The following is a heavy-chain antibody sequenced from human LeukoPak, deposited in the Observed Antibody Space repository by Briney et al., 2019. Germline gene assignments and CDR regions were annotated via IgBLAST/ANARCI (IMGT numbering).Heavy chain of an antibody. Sequence: ASVKVSCKASGFTFTSYDINWVRQATGQGLEWMGWMNPNSGNTGYAQKFQGRVTMTRNTSISTAYMELSRLRSDDTAVYYCARPQGPAYYYDSSGYYSDYYYGMDVWGQGTTVTVSS. CDR2: MNPNSGNT. CDR3: ARPQGPAYYYDSSGYYSDYYYGMDV. CDR1: GFTFTSYD. J-gene: IGHJ6*02. D-gene: IGHD3-22*01. V-gene: IGHV1-8*01.